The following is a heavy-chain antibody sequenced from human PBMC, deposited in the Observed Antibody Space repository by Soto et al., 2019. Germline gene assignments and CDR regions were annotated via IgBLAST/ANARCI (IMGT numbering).Heavy chain of an antibody. Sequence: SETLSLTCTVSGGSISSYYWSWIRQPPGKGREWIGYIYYSGSTSYNPSLKSRVTISVDTSKNQFSLKLNSVTAADTAVYYCARRYGGNFDYWGQGTLVTVSS. V-gene: IGHV4-59*01. CDR2: IYYSGST. D-gene: IGHD5-12*01. CDR3: ARRYGGNFDY. CDR1: GGSISSYY. J-gene: IGHJ4*02.